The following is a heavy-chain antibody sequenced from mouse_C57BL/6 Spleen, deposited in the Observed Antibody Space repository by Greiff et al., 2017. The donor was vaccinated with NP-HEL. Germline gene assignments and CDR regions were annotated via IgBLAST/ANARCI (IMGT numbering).Heavy chain of an antibody. D-gene: IGHD2-4*01. CDR1: GFNIKDDY. CDR2: IDPENGDT. CDR3: TTDYWFAY. Sequence: VQLQQSGAELVRPGASVKLSCTASGFNIKDDYMHWVKQRPEQGLEWIGWIDPENGDTEYASKFQGKATITADTSSNTAYLQLSSLTSEDTAVYYCTTDYWFAYWGQGTLVTVS. J-gene: IGHJ3*01. V-gene: IGHV14-4*01.